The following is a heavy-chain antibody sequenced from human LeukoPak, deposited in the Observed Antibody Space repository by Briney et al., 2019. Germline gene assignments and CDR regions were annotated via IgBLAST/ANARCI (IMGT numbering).Heavy chain of an antibody. CDR1: GFTFSDYY. CDR3: AKDKDYDSSGYYDY. V-gene: IGHV3-23*01. J-gene: IGHJ4*02. D-gene: IGHD3-22*01. Sequence: PGGSLRLSCAASGFTFSDYYMSWIRRAPGKGLEWVSAISGSGGSTYYADSVKGRFTISRDNSKNTLYLQMNSLRAEDTAVHYCAKDKDYDSSGYYDYWGQGTLVTVSS. CDR2: ISGSGGST.